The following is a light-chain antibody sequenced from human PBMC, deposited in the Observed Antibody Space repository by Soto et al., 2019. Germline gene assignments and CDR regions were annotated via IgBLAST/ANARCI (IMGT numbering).Light chain of an antibody. CDR2: GAS. CDR1: QRVSSY. V-gene: IGKV3-20*01. Sequence: EIVLTQSPVILSLSPGERATLSCRASQRVSSYLAWYQQKPGQAPRLLIYGASSRATGIPDRFSGSGSGTDFTLTISRLEPEDFAVYYCQQYGSSSTFGQGTRLE. CDR3: QQYGSSST. J-gene: IGKJ5*01.